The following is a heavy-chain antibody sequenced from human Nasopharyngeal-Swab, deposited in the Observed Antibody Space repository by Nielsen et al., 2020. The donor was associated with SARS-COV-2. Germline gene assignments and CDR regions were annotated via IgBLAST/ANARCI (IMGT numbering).Heavy chain of an antibody. CDR2: IGDKDHNYAT. Sequence: GESLKISCAASGFIFSASAMHWVRQASGKGLEWVGRIGDKDHNYATTYAASVQGRFTISRDDSKNTAFLQMDSLKTEDSALYYCTTDFYSDYWGQGTLVTVSS. CDR3: TTDFYSDY. V-gene: IGHV3-73*01. CDR1: GFIFSASA. J-gene: IGHJ4*02.